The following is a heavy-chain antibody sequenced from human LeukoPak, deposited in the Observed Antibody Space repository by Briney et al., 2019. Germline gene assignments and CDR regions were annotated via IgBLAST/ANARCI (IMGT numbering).Heavy chain of an antibody. CDR1: GFTFSSYW. V-gene: IGHV3-48*01. D-gene: IGHD6-13*01. J-gene: IGHJ4*02. CDR2: ISSSSSNI. Sequence: PGGSLRLSCAASGFTFSSYWMSWVRQAPGKGLEWVSYISSSSSNIYYADSVKGRFTISRDNAKNSLYLQMNSLRAEDTAVYYCARRSSSRWHLDYWGQGTLVTVSS. CDR3: ARRSSSRWHLDY.